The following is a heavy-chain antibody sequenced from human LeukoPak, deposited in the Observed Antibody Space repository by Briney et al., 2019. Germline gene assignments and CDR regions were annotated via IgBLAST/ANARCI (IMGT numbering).Heavy chain of an antibody. CDR1: GGSISSSNW. Sequence: SETLSLTCAVSGGSISSSNWWSWVRQPPGKGLEWIGEIYHSGSTNYNPSLMSRVTISVDKSKNQFSLKLSSVTAAGTAVYYCARDRTTVAGRVGPGFDPWGQGTLVTVSS. CDR3: ARDRTTVAGRVGPGFDP. V-gene: IGHV4-4*02. CDR2: IYHSGST. J-gene: IGHJ5*02. D-gene: IGHD6-19*01.